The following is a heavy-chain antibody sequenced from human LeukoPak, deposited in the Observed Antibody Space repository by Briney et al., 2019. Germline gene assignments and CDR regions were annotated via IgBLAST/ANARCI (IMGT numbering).Heavy chain of an antibody. Sequence: SETLSLTCTVSGDSISSSSYYWGWIRQPPGKGLEWIGSIYYSGSTYYNPPLKSRVTISVDTSKNQFSLKLSSVTAADTAVYYCARAAKTSGYYEYYFDYWGQGTLVTVSS. V-gene: IGHV4-39*07. CDR1: GDSISSSSYY. J-gene: IGHJ4*02. D-gene: IGHD3-22*01. CDR3: ARAAKTSGYYEYYFDY. CDR2: IYYSGST.